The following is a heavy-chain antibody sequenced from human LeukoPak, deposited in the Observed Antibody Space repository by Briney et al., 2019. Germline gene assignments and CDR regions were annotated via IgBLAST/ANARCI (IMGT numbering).Heavy chain of an antibody. V-gene: IGHV4-39*01. J-gene: IGHJ4*02. D-gene: IGHD3-10*01. CDR2: IYYSGYT. CDR1: GGSISSSNYY. CDR3: ASGYYYGSGSYFSIADY. Sequence: SETLSLTCTVSGGSISSSNYYWGWIRQPPGKGLEWIGSIYYSGYTYYNPSLKSRVTISLDTSKNQFSLKVSSVTAADTAVYYCASGYYYGSGSYFSIADYWGQGTLVTVSS.